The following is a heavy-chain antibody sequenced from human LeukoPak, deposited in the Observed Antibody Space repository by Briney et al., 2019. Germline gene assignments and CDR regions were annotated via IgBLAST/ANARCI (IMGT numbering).Heavy chain of an antibody. Sequence: SETLSLNCTVSGGSISSYYWSWIRQPPGKGLEWMGYTYYSGSTNYNPSLKSRVTISVDTSKNHYSLQLSPVTAADTALYYSARHDRIRPYDSGGLDYWGQGTLVTVSS. CDR1: GGSISSYY. J-gene: IGHJ4*02. CDR3: ARHDRIRPYDSGGLDY. D-gene: IGHD3-22*01. CDR2: TYYSGST. V-gene: IGHV4-59*08.